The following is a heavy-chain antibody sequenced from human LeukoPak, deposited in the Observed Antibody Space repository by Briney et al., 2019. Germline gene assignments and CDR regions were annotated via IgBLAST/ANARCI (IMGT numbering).Heavy chain of an antibody. V-gene: IGHV1-3*01. CDR2: INAGNGNT. CDR3: ARAPDSLYYFDY. D-gene: IGHD3-22*01. CDR1: GYTFTSYA. J-gene: IGHJ4*02. Sequence: ASVKVSCKASGYTFTSYAMHWVRQAPGQRLEWMGWINAGNGNTKYSQKFQGRVTITRGTSASTAYMELSSLRSEDTAVYYCARAPDSLYYFDYWGQGTLVTVSS.